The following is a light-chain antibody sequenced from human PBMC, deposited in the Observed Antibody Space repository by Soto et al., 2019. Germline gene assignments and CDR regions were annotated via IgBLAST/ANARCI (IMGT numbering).Light chain of an antibody. Sequence: EIVMTQSPATLSVSPGERATLSCRASQSVSSNLAWYQQKPGQAARLLIFDASTRATGVPAGFSGSGSGAEFTLTISSLQSEDFAVYHCQQYDNWPPVFGGGTKVEIK. CDR1: QSVSSN. CDR3: QQYDNWPPV. V-gene: IGKV3-15*01. CDR2: DAS. J-gene: IGKJ4*01.